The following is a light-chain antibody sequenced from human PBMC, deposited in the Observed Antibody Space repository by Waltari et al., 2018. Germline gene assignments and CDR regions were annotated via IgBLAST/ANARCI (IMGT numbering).Light chain of an antibody. CDR2: DVS. J-gene: IGLJ3*02. V-gene: IGLV2-14*01. Sequence: QSALTQPASVSGSPGQSITISCTGTSSDDDGYNYVSWYQQHPGKVPKLLIFDVSNRPSGVSNRFSGSKSGNTASLTISGLQAEDESDYYCCSFTSRSTWVFGGGTKLTVL. CDR1: SSDDDGYNY. CDR3: CSFTSRSTWV.